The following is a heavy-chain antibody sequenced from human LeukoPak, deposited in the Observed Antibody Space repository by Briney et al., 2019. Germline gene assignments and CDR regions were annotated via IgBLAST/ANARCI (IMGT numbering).Heavy chain of an antibody. V-gene: IGHV5-51*01. CDR2: IYPGDSDT. D-gene: IGHD2-15*01. CDR3: ARRGYCSGGSCYVSTLDI. J-gene: IGHJ3*02. CDR1: GCSFTNYW. Sequence: GESLKISCKGSGCSFTNYWIGWVRQMPGKGLEWMGIIYPGDSDTRYSPSFQGQVTISADKSISTAYLQWSSLKASDTAMYYCARRGYCSGGSCYVSTLDIWGQGTMVTVSS.